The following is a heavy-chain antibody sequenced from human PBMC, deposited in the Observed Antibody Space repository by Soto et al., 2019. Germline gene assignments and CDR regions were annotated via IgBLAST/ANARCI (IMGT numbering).Heavy chain of an antibody. CDR1: GFTFSSYS. Sequence: VGSLRLSCAASGFTFSSYSMNWVRQAPGKGLEWVSYISSTTNTIYYADSVKGRFTISRDNAKNSLYLQMNSLTDEDTAVYYCARAKYSENYRYYYYGMDVWGQGTTVTVSS. D-gene: IGHD1-26*01. V-gene: IGHV3-48*02. CDR3: ARAKYSENYRYYYYGMDV. CDR2: ISSTTNTI. J-gene: IGHJ6*02.